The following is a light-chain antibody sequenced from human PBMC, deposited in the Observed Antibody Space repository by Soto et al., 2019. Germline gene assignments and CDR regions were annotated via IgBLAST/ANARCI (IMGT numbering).Light chain of an antibody. Sequence: ILMTHSPACLSRSIFYTVTITFRASQNITTYLNWYQQKAGVAPNLLIYATSNLQRGVPSRFSGSGSGTDFTLTISRLHREDFATYFCQRNYYTTVKFGQVGKVDIK. CDR1: QNITTY. CDR3: QRNYYTTVK. V-gene: IGKV1-39*01. CDR2: ATS. J-gene: IGKJ1*01.